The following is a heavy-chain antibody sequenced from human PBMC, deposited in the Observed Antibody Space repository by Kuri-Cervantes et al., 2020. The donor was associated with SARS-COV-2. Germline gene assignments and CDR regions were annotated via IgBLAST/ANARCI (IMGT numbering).Heavy chain of an antibody. J-gene: IGHJ5*02. V-gene: IGHV4-39*01. CDR1: GGSTNSSSYY. Sequence: SETLSLTCTVSGGSTNSSSYYWGWIRQPPGKGLEWTGSIYYSGSTYYNPSLKSRVTISVDTSKNQFSLKLSSVTAADTAVYYCARHMEENERATNWFDPWGQGTLVTVSS. CDR2: IYYSGST. CDR3: ARHMEENERATNWFDP. D-gene: IGHD2/OR15-2a*01.